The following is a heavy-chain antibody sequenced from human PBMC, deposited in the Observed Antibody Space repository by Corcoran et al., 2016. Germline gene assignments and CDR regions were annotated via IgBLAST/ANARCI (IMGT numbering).Heavy chain of an antibody. CDR1: GFTFSDHY. D-gene: IGHD1-26*01. Sequence: QVQLVESRGGLVKPGGSLRLSCAASGFTFSDHYMSWIRQAPGKGMEWVSHISSSGSTIYYVDSVKGRFIMSRDNAKNTLDLQMNSRRAEDTAVYYCARRGAIGRAFDIWGQGTMVTVSS. CDR2: ISSSGSTI. J-gene: IGHJ3*02. CDR3: ARRGAIGRAFDI. V-gene: IGHV3-11*01.